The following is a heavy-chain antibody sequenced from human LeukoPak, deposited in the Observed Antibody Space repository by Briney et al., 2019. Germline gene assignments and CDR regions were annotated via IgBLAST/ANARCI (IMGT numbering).Heavy chain of an antibody. CDR2: ISGDGRNT. V-gene: IGHV3-43*02. CDR3: AKDKMATIDSYYYYYMDV. Sequence: SGGSPRLSCAASGFKFDGYAMHWVRQPPGKGLEWVSLISGDGRNTYYADSVKGRFTISRDNSKNSLYLQMKSLRTEDTALYYCAKDKMATIDSYYYYYMDVWGKGTTVTVSS. CDR1: GFKFDGYA. D-gene: IGHD5-24*01. J-gene: IGHJ6*03.